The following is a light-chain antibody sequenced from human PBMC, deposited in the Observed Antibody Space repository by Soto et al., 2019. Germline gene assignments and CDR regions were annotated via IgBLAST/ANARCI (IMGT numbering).Light chain of an antibody. Sequence: QSVLTQPASVSGSPGQSITISCTGTSSDVGGYNYVSWYQQRPGEAPKLMIFDVSSRPSAVSNRFSGSKSGNTASLTISGLQAEDEADYYCYSYTSSSVWVFGGGTKVTVL. CDR3: YSYTSSSVWV. V-gene: IGLV2-14*01. J-gene: IGLJ3*02. CDR1: SSDVGGYNY. CDR2: DVS.